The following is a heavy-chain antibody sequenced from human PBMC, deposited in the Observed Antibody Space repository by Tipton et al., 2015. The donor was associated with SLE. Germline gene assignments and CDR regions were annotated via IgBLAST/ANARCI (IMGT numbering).Heavy chain of an antibody. CDR2: IYTSGST. D-gene: IGHD1-1*01. Sequence: TLSLTCTVSGGSITSGTHYWTWIRQPAGKGLEWIGRIYTSGSTDYHPSLKSRVTISLDTSKNQFSLRLRSVTAADTAVYYCARGQHQLGRFDPWGQGTLVTVSS. CDR3: ARGQHQLGRFDP. V-gene: IGHV4-61*02. J-gene: IGHJ5*02. CDR1: GGSITSGTHY.